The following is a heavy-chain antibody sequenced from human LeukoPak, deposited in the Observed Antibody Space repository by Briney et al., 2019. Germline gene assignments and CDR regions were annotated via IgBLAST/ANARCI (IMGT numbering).Heavy chain of an antibody. D-gene: IGHD3-22*01. J-gene: IGHJ4*02. CDR2: INPNSGGT. CDR3: ARSLAGVSDSSGYYPTDY. Sequence: ASVKVSCKASGYTFTGYYMHWVRQAPGQGLEWMGWINPNSGGTNYAQKFQGRVTMTRDTSISTAYMELSRLRSDDTAVYYCARSLAGVSDSSGYYPTDYWGQGTLVTVSS. CDR1: GYTFTGYY. V-gene: IGHV1-2*02.